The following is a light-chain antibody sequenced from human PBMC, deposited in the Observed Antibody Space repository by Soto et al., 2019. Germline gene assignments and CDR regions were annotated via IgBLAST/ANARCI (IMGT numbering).Light chain of an antibody. CDR1: QSVSSNY. Sequence: EIVLTQSPGTLSLSPGEIATLSCRASQSVSSNYLTWYQQKPGQAPRLLIYGASSRATGIPDRFSGSGSGTDFTLTISRLEPEDFAVYYCQQYGSLPYTFGQGTKLEIK. V-gene: IGKV3-20*01. CDR3: QQYGSLPYT. CDR2: GAS. J-gene: IGKJ2*01.